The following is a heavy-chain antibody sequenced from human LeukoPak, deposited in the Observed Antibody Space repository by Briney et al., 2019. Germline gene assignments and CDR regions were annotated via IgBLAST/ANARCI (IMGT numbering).Heavy chain of an antibody. CDR1: GASFNYYY. CDR2: VDLGGST. CDR3: ARDHCDDAACYPFDR. J-gene: IGHJ4*02. D-gene: IGHD2-21*01. V-gene: IGHV4-4*07. Sequence: KPSETLSLTCNVSGASFNYYYWSWIRQPARKGLEWIGRVDLGGSTNYNPSLKSRVMMSLDKANNQFSLRLSSVTAADTAIYYCARDHCDDAACYPFDRWGQGALVTVSS.